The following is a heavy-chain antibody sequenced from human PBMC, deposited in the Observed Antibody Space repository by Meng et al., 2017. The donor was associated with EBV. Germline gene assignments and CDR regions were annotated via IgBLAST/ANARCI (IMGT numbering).Heavy chain of an antibody. CDR3: ASESGRGYTPDY. CDR2: FLPTLGAP. D-gene: IGHD3-10*01. J-gene: IGHJ4*02. Sequence: QVQLVHAAAEGKKPGSSVKVSCKTSGGPFRNDAISWVRQAPGQGLEWLGGFLPTLGAPNYAQKFHGRVSITADESTSTHYMDLSSLRSEDTAVYYCASESGRGYTPDYWGQGTLVTVSS. V-gene: IGHV1-69*01. CDR1: GGPFRNDA.